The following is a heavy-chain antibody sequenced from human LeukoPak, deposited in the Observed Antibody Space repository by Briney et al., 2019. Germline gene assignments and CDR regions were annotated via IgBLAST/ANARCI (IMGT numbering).Heavy chain of an antibody. CDR1: GGTFSSYA. V-gene: IGHV1-69*05. CDR2: IIPIFGTA. D-gene: IGHD6-19*01. Sequence: SVKVSCKASGGTFSSYAISWVRQAPGQGLEWMGGIIPIFGTANYAQKFQGRVTITTDESTSTAYMELSSLRSEDTAVYYCARSTAVAGTSYYFDYWGHGTLVTVSS. CDR3: ARSTAVAGTSYYFDY. J-gene: IGHJ4*01.